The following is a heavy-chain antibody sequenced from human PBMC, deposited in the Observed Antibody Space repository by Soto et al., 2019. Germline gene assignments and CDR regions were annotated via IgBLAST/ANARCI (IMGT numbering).Heavy chain of an antibody. V-gene: IGHV3-13*01. D-gene: IGHD3-22*01. Sequence: EVQLVESGGGLVQPGGSLRLSCAASGFTFRSYDMHWVRQVTGKGLEWVSGIGTAGDTYYLDSVKGRFTISRENAEKSLYLQMHSLRAGDTAVYYCARAAQGRYYYDSSGPFDSWGQGTLVTVSS. J-gene: IGHJ4*02. CDR3: ARAAQGRYYYDSSGPFDS. CDR2: IGTAGDT. CDR1: GFTFRSYD.